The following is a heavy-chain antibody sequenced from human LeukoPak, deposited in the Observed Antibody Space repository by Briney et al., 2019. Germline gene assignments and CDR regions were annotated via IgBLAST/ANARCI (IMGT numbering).Heavy chain of an antibody. CDR3: ARGNPDAIEGDFDY. CDR1: GFTFSSYS. J-gene: IGHJ4*02. Sequence: GGSLRLSCAAAGFTFSSYSMNWVRQAPGKGLEWVSSISSSSSYIYYADSVKGRFTISRGNAKNSLYLQMNSLRAEDTAVYYCARGNPDAIEGDFDYWGQGTLVTVSS. V-gene: IGHV3-21*01. CDR2: ISSSSSYI. D-gene: IGHD2-2*02.